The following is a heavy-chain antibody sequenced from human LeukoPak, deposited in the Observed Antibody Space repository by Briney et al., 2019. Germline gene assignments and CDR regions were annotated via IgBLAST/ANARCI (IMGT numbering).Heavy chain of an antibody. J-gene: IGHJ3*02. V-gene: IGHV1-18*01. CDR3: ARFGGGIIVGAQGDAFDI. Sequence: ASVKVSCTASGYTVTSYGISWVRQAPGQGLEWMGWISAYKGNTKYAQQLQGRVTMPPDTSTSTAYMELRSLRSDDTAVHYCARFGGGIIVGAQGDAFDICGQGTMVTVSS. CDR2: ISAYKGNT. D-gene: IGHD1-26*01. CDR1: GYTVTSYG.